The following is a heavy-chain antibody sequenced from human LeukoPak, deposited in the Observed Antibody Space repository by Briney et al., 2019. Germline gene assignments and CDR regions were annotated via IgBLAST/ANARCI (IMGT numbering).Heavy chain of an antibody. V-gene: IGHV1-18*01. CDR2: ISAYNGNT. Sequence: GASVKVSCKASGYTFTSYGISWVRQAPGQGLEWMGWISAYNGNTNYAQKLQGRVTMTTDTSTSTAYMELSSLRSEDTAVYYCARSYGSGSPNWFDPWGQGTLVTVSS. CDR3: ARSYGSGSPNWFDP. J-gene: IGHJ5*02. D-gene: IGHD3-10*01. CDR1: GYTFTSYG.